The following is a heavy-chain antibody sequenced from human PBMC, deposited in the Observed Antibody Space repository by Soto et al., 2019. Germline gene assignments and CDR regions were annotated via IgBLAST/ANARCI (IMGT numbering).Heavy chain of an antibody. Sequence: QVQLVESGGGVVQPGRSLRLSCAASGFTFSSYGMHWVRQAPGKGLEWVAVIWYDGSNKYYAVSVKGRFTISRDNSKNTLYLQMNSLRAEDTAVYYCARDRGQLVLDYWGQGTLVTVSS. CDR1: GFTFSSYG. J-gene: IGHJ4*02. V-gene: IGHV3-33*01. D-gene: IGHD6-6*01. CDR2: IWYDGSNK. CDR3: ARDRGQLVLDY.